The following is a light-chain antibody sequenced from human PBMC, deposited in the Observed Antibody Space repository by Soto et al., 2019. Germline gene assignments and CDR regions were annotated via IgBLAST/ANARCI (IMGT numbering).Light chain of an antibody. CDR1: QSVSSN. CDR3: QQYNTWTSIT. J-gene: IGKJ5*01. CDR2: DTS. V-gene: IGKV3-15*01. Sequence: EIVMTQSPDILSVSPGERATLSCRASQSVSSNLAWYQQKPGQSPRLLIYDTSTRATGIPARFSGSGSGTEFTLTISSLQSEDFAVYYCQQYNTWTSITFGQGTRLEIK.